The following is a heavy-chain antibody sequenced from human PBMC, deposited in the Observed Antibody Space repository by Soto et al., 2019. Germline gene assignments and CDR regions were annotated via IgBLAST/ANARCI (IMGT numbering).Heavy chain of an antibody. CDR1: GFPFSRHA. Sequence: VSLRLSCAASGFPFSRHAMAWVRRAAGRGLEWVATIGSDGSTYHAESVKGRFSISRDNYGNMLHLQLNSLRVEDTGIYYCAKDPYNHRFDSWGQGTLVTVSS. J-gene: IGHJ4*02. CDR3: AKDPYNHRFDS. V-gene: IGHV3-23*01. CDR2: IGSDGST. D-gene: IGHD1-1*01.